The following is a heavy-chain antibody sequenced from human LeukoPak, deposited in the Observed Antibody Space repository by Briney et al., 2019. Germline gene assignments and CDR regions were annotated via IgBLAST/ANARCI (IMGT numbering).Heavy chain of an antibody. CDR2: INYSGST. CDR3: ARDGSHNPDHDAFDI. CDR1: SESFSGYF. Sequence: SETLSLTCAIYSESFSGYFWSWIRQPPGKGLEWIGEINYSGSTNYNPSLKSRVTISVDTSKNQFSLKLSSVTAADTAVYYCARDGSHNPDHDAFDIWGQGTMVTVSS. V-gene: IGHV4-34*01. D-gene: IGHD2-15*01. J-gene: IGHJ3*02.